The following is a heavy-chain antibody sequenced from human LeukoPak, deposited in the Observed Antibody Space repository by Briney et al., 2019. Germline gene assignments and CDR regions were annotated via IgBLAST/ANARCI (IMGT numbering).Heavy chain of an antibody. CDR3: AREGYSLTPDY. V-gene: IGHV1-18*01. Sequence: ASATVSCTASGYTFTSYGISWVRQAPGQGLEWMGWISAYNGNTNYAQKLQGRDTMTTDTSTSTAYMELRSLRSDDTAVYYCAREGYSLTPDYWGQGTLVTVSS. CDR2: ISAYNGNT. J-gene: IGHJ4*02. D-gene: IGHD6-13*01. CDR1: GYTFTSYG.